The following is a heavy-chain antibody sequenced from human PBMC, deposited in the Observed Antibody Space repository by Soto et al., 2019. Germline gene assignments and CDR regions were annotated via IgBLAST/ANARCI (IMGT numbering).Heavy chain of an antibody. CDR2: IKSKTDGGTT. CDR1: GFTFSNAW. J-gene: IGHJ4*02. CDR3: TTEGYDSSGYYQYYFDY. V-gene: IGHV3-15*01. Sequence: PVQSLRLSCAASGFTFSNAWMSWVRQAPGKGLEWVGRIKSKTDGGTTDYAAPVKGRFTISRDDSKNTLYLQMNSLKTEDTAVYYCTTEGYDSSGYYQYYFDYWGQGTLVTVSS. D-gene: IGHD3-22*01.